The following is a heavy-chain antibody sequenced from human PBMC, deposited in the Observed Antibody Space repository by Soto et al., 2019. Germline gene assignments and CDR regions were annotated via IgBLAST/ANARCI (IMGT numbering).Heavy chain of an antibody. J-gene: IGHJ3*02. CDR1: GFTFSSYW. CDR2: INSDGSST. CDR3: VKGVPYAFAI. D-gene: IGHD3-16*01. V-gene: IGHV3-74*01. Sequence: PGGSLRLCCAASGFTFSSYWMHWVRQAPGKGLVWVSRINSDGSSTSYADSVKGRFTISRDNSKNTLYLQMSSLRAEDTAVYYCVKGVPYAFAIWGQGTMVTVSS.